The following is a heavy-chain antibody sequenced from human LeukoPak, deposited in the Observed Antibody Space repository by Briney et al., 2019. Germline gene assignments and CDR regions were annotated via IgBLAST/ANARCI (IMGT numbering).Heavy chain of an antibody. CDR2: TYYRSKWFN. Sequence: SQTLSLTCAISGDSVSSNSAAWNWIRQSPSRGLEWLGRTYYRSKWFNDYAVPVNSRITINPDTSKNQFYLQLNSVTPEDTAVYYCARECEYNWKYCWFDPWGQGTLVTVSS. J-gene: IGHJ5*02. D-gene: IGHD1-7*01. CDR1: GDSVSSNSAA. V-gene: IGHV6-1*01. CDR3: ARECEYNWKYCWFDP.